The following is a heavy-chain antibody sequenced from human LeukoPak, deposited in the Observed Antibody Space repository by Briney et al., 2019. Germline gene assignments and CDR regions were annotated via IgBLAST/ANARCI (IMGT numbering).Heavy chain of an antibody. J-gene: IGHJ5*02. CDR2: ISSSSSYI. Sequence: PGGSLRLSCAASGFTFSSYSMNWVRQAPGKGLEWVSSISSSSSYIYYAHSVKGRFTISRDNAKNSLYLQMNSLRAEDTAVYYCARELIYGSGSYPNWFDPWGQGTLVTVSS. CDR1: GFTFSSYS. D-gene: IGHD3-10*01. V-gene: IGHV3-21*01. CDR3: ARELIYGSGSYPNWFDP.